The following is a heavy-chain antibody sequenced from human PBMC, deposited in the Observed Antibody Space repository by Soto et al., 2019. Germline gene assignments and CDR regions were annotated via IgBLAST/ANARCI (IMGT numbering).Heavy chain of an antibody. J-gene: IGHJ6*02. V-gene: IGHV3-48*02. CDR3: ARVVVVIPPGYYYAMDV. Sequence: GGSLRLSCAASGFTFSSFHMNWVRQAPGRGLEWVAYITSSSDTVYYSDSVKGRFTISRDNGKNSLFLQMNSLRDEDTAVYYCARVVVVIPPGYYYAMDVWGQGTTVTVSS. CDR2: ITSSSDTV. CDR1: GFTFSSFH. D-gene: IGHD3-22*01.